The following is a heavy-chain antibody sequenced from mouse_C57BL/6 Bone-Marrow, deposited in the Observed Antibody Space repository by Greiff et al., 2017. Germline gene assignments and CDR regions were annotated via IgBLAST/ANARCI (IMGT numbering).Heavy chain of an antibody. V-gene: IGHV14-4*01. CDR2: IDPENGDT. D-gene: IGHD2-2*01. J-gene: IGHJ1*03. Sequence: VQLQPSGAELVRPGASVKLSCTASGFNIKDDYMHWVKQRPEQGLEWIGWIDPENGDTEYASKFQGKATITADTSSNTAYLQLSSLTSEDTAVYYCTTFFLLWLRRGYWYFDVWGTGTTVTVSS. CDR3: TTFFLLWLRRGYWYFDV. CDR1: GFNIKDDY.